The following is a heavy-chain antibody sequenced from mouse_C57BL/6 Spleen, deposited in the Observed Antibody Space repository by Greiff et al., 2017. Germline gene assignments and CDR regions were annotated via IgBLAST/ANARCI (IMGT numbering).Heavy chain of an antibody. J-gene: IGHJ4*01. CDR3: ARRLLLGDAMDY. CDR2: ISSGGSYT. V-gene: IGHV5-6*01. CDR1: GFTFSSYG. Sequence: EVQLVESGGDLVKPGGSLKLSCAASGFTFSSYGMSWVRQTPDKRLEWVATISSGGSYTYYPDSVKGRFTISRDNAKNTLYLQMSSLKSEDTAMYYCARRLLLGDAMDYWGQGTSVTVSS. D-gene: IGHD2-10*01.